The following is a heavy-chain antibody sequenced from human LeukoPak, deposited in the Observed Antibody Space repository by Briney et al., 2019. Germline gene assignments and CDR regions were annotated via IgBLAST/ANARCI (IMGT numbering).Heavy chain of an antibody. Sequence: PGRSLRLSCAASGFTFSSYAMHWVRQAPGKGLDWVAVISYDGSNKYYADSVKGRFTISRDNSKNTLYLQMNNLRAEDTAVYYCAREGGDGAFDIWGQGTMVTVSS. CDR2: ISYDGSNK. CDR1: GFTFSSYA. J-gene: IGHJ3*02. CDR3: AREGGDGAFDI. V-gene: IGHV3-30*04. D-gene: IGHD3-16*01.